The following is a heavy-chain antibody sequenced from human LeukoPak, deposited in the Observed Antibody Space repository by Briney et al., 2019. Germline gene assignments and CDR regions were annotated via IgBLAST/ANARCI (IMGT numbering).Heavy chain of an antibody. V-gene: IGHV3-30*02. J-gene: IGHJ5*02. D-gene: IGHD3-3*01. CDR1: GFNFTLYG. CDR3: AKDWSGNYDWSDP. CDR2: IYPDANIK. Sequence: GGSLRLSCAASGFNFTLYGMHWLRQAPPKGVAWVACIYPDANIKDYADSVKGRFIISRDNSKNTLFLQMNSLRVEDTAVYYCAKDWSGNYDWSDPWGQGTLVTVSS.